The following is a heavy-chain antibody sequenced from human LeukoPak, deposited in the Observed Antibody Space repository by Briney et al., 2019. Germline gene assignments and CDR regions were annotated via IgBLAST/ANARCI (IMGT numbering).Heavy chain of an antibody. CDR1: GFSLSSYE. Sequence: GGSLRLSCAASGFSLSSYEMNWVRQAPGKGLEWVSHIRGSGGSTYYADSVKGRFTISRDNSKNTLYLQMNSLRAEDTAVYYCAKDRRIAVAAIDYWGQGTLVTVSS. CDR3: AKDRRIAVAAIDY. CDR2: IRGSGGST. V-gene: IGHV3-23*01. J-gene: IGHJ4*02. D-gene: IGHD6-19*01.